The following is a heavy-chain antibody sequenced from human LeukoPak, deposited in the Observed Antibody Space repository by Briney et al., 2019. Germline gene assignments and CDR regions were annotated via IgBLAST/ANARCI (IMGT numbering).Heavy chain of an antibody. Sequence: GESLKISCKGSGYSFTNYWIGWVRQMPGKGLEWMGIIYPGDSDTRYSPSFQGQVTISADKSSSTAYLQWSSLKASDTAMYYCARRARYCSGGSCYDYWGQGNLVTVSS. D-gene: IGHD2-15*01. CDR2: IYPGDSDT. V-gene: IGHV5-51*01. CDR1: GYSFTNYW. CDR3: ARRARYCSGGSCYDY. J-gene: IGHJ4*02.